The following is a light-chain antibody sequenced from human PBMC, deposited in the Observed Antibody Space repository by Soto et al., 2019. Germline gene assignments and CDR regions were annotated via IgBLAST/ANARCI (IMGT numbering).Light chain of an antibody. V-gene: IGLV1-44*01. Sequence: QSVLTQSPSASGTPGQRVTISCSGSSSNIGSNPVHWYQQVPGSAPKLLIHNNYQRPAGVPDRVSGSESGTSASLAISGLQSEDEADYYCASWDDSLSGVLFGGGTKLTVL. CDR1: SSNIGSNP. J-gene: IGLJ2*01. CDR3: ASWDDSLSGVL. CDR2: NNY.